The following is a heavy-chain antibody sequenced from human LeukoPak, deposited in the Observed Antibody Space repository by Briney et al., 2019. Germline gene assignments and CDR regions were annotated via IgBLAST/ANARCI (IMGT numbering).Heavy chain of an antibody. CDR1: GGSISSYY. V-gene: IGHV4-59*01. CDR3: ARFSGSYSFVDY. CDR2: IYYSGST. Sequence: SETLSLTCTVSGGSISSYYWSWIRLPPGKGLEWIGYIYYSGSTKYNPSLKSRVTISIDTSKNQFSLKLNSVTAADTAVYYCARFSGSYSFVDYWGQGTLVTVSS. D-gene: IGHD3-10*01. J-gene: IGHJ4*02.